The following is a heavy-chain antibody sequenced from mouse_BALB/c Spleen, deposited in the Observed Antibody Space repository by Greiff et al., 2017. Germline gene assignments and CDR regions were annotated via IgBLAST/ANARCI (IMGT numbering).Heavy chain of an antibody. CDR2: IDPANGNT. Sequence: GQLQQSGAELVKPGASVKLSCTASGFNIKDTYMHWVKQRPEQGLEWIGRIDPANGNTKYDPKFQGKATITADTSSNTAYLQLSSLTSEDTAVYYCARSEITTATGFAYWGQGTLVTVSA. V-gene: IGHV14-3*02. CDR1: GFNIKDTY. CDR3: ARSEITTATGFAY. D-gene: IGHD1-2*01. J-gene: IGHJ3*01.